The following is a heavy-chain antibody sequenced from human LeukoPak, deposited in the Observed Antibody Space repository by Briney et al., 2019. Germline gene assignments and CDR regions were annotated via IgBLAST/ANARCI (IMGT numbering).Heavy chain of an antibody. CDR3: ARGGSGYYSGDDAFDI. CDR2: TNPNSGNT. CDR1: GYTFTSYD. J-gene: IGHJ3*02. D-gene: IGHD3-22*01. Sequence: ASVKVSCKASGYTFTSYDINWVRQATGQGLEWMGWTNPNSGNTGYAQKFQGRVTMTRNTSISTAYMELSSLRSEDTAVYYCARGGSGYYSGDDAFDIWGQGTMVTVSS. V-gene: IGHV1-8*01.